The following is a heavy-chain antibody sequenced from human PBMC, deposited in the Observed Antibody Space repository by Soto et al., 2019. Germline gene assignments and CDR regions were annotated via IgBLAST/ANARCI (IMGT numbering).Heavy chain of an antibody. CDR3: ARDASTGTSPYFDY. Sequence: ASVKVSCKASGYTFTGYYMHWVRQAPGQGLEWMGWINPNSGGTNYAQKFQGWVTMTRDTSISTAYMELSRLRSDDTAVYYCARDASTGTSPYFDYWGQGTLVTVSS. J-gene: IGHJ4*02. V-gene: IGHV1-2*04. CDR1: GYTFTGYY. D-gene: IGHD1-1*01. CDR2: INPNSGGT.